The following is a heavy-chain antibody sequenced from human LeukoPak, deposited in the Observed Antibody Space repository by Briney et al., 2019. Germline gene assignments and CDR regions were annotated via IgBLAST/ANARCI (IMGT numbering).Heavy chain of an antibody. V-gene: IGHV5-51*01. CDR3: ARQLRNYYDSSGYPDI. J-gene: IGHJ4*02. CDR1: GYSFTSYW. Sequence: GESLKISCKGSGYSFTSYWIVWVRQMPGKGLEWMGIIYPGDSDTRYSPSFQGQVTISADKSISTAYLQWSSLKASDTAMYYCARQLRNYYDSSGYPDIWGQGTLVTVSS. D-gene: IGHD3-22*01. CDR2: IYPGDSDT.